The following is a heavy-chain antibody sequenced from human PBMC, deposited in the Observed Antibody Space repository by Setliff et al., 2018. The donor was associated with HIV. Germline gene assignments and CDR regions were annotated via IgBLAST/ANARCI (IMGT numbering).Heavy chain of an antibody. CDR2: IYASGST. CDR3: ARSVAGTLVWSL. Sequence: PSETLSLTCTVSGGSISNDNYYWSWIRQPAGKGLEWIGRIYASGSTNYNPSLKSPVSISVDTSRNQFSLKLTSVTAADTAVYYCARSVAGTLVWSLWGQGTLVTVS. J-gene: IGHJ4*02. V-gene: IGHV4-61*02. CDR1: GGSISNDNYY. D-gene: IGHD6-13*01.